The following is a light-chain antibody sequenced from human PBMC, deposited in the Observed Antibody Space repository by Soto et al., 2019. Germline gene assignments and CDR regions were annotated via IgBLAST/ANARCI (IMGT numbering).Light chain of an antibody. Sequence: QTVVTQEPSFSVSPGGTVTLTCGLSSGSVSTSNYPSWYQQTPGQAPRTLLYNTDTRSSGVPDLFSGSILGNKAALSISGAQADNKSDYSCVLFMSSGLAVFGGGTKLTVL. CDR3: VLFMSSGLAV. CDR2: NTD. V-gene: IGLV8-61*01. J-gene: IGLJ3*02. CDR1: SGSVSTSNY.